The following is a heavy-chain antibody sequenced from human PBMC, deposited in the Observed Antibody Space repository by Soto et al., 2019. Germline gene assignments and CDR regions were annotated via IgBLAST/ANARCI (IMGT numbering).Heavy chain of an antibody. J-gene: IGHJ5*02. CDR1: GGTFSNYA. V-gene: IGHV1-69*12. CDR2: IIPIFGTT. Sequence: QVQLVQSGAEVKKPGSSVKVSCKASGGTFSNYAISWMRQAPGQGLEWVGGIIPIFGTTNFAQKFQGRVTITEDESTNTAYMELSGRRSEDTAVYYCARDGGRDGYFGNWLDPWGQGTLVTVSS. D-gene: IGHD5-12*01. CDR3: ARDGGRDGYFGNWLDP.